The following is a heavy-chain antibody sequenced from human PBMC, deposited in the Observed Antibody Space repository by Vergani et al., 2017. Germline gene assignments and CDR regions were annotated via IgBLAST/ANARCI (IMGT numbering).Heavy chain of an antibody. J-gene: IGHJ5*02. Sequence: QVQLVESGGGVVQPGRSLRLSCAASGFTLSSYGMHWVRQAPGKGLEWVAVITYDGSNKYYADSVKGRFTISRDNSKNTLYLQVNSLRAEDTAVYYGAKEAGGGQWLVQGWWFDPWGQGTLVTVSS. D-gene: IGHD6-19*01. V-gene: IGHV3-30*18. CDR3: AKEAGGGQWLVQGWWFDP. CDR2: ITYDGSNK. CDR1: GFTLSSYG.